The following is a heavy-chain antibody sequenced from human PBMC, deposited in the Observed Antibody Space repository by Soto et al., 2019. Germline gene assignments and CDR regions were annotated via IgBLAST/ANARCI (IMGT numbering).Heavy chain of an antibody. CDR3: ADGLHCGGDCPISEYFHH. CDR1: GGSISSSYYF. D-gene: IGHD2-21*02. V-gene: IGHV4-39*01. CDR2: IYYSGST. J-gene: IGHJ1*01. Sequence: LSLTCTVSGGSISSSYYFWGWIRQSPGKGLEWIGSIYYSGSTYYNPSLKSRITISVDTSKNQFSLKLTSVTAADTAVYYCADGLHCGGDCPISEYFHHWGQGTLVTVSS.